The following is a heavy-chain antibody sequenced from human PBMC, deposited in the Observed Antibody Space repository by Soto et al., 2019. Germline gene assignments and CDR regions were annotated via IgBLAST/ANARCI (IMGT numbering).Heavy chain of an antibody. Sequence: QVQLVQSGAEVKKPGSSVKVSCKASGGTFSSYAISWVRQAPGQGLEWMGGIIPIFGTAHYAQKVQGRVTITADESTSTAYMELSSLRSEDTAVYYCARFPTYYYDSSGVDYWGQGTLVTVSS. CDR1: GGTFSSYA. CDR3: ARFPTYYYDSSGVDY. J-gene: IGHJ4*02. D-gene: IGHD3-22*01. CDR2: IIPIFGTA. V-gene: IGHV1-69*01.